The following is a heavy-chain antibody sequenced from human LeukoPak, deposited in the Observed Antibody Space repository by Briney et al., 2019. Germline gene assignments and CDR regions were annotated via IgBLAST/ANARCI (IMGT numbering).Heavy chain of an antibody. CDR2: IGASGDNT. D-gene: IGHD2-15*01. CDR3: AKVSRGYCRGGTCYYYYGLDV. J-gene: IGHJ6*02. Sequence: GESLRLSCAASEFTFTAYAMSWVRQAPGKGLEWVSTIGASGDNTNYADSVKGRFTISRDNSKNTLYLQTNSLRAEDTAVYYCAKVSRGYCRGGTCYYYYGLDVWGQGTTVTVSS. CDR1: EFTFTAYA. V-gene: IGHV3-23*01.